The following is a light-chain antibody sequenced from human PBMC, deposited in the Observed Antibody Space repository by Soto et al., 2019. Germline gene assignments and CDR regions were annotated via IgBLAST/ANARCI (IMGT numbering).Light chain of an antibody. V-gene: IGLV4-69*01. Sequence: QSVLTQSPSASASLGASVKLTCTLSSGHSSYAIALHQQQPEKGPRYLMKLNSDGSHSKGDGIPDRFSGSSSGAERYLTISSLQYEDEADYYCQTWGTGFHWVFGGGTKLTVL. CDR2: LNSDGSH. CDR1: SGHSSYA. CDR3: QTWGTGFHWV. J-gene: IGLJ3*02.